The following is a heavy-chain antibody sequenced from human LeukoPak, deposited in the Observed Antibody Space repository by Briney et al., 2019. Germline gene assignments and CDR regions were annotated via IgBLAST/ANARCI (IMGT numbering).Heavy chain of an antibody. Sequence: SETLSLTCAVYGVSFSDYYWSWIRQPPGKGLEWIGKINHRASTNYNPSLKSRVTISVDTSKNQFSLKLSSVTAADTAVYYCARGRRGYSNGSNWFDPWGQGTLVTVSS. CDR3: ARGRRGYSNGSNWFDP. CDR2: INHRAST. CDR1: GVSFSDYY. V-gene: IGHV4-34*01. J-gene: IGHJ5*02. D-gene: IGHD5-18*01.